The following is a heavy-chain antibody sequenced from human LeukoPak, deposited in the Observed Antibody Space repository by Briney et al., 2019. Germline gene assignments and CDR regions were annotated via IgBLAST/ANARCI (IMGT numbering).Heavy chain of an antibody. CDR3: AREVDEVPAD. J-gene: IGHJ4*02. D-gene: IGHD2-2*01. V-gene: IGHV3-11*01. Sequence: GGSLRLSCAASGFTFSDYYMSWIRQAPGKGLEWLSYISSSGTTIQYADSVKGRFTISRDNAKNSLYLQMNSLRAEDTAVYYCAREVDEVPADWGQGTLVTVSS. CDR2: ISSSGTTI. CDR1: GFTFSDYY.